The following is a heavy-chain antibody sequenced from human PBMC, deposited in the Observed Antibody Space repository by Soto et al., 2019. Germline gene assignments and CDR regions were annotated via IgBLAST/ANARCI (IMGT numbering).Heavy chain of an antibody. CDR2: ISSTTNYI. Sequence: GGSLRLSCAASGFTFARYSMNWVRQAPGKGLEWVSSISSTTNYIYYGDSMKGRFTISRDNAKNSLYLEMNSLRAEDTAVYYCARESEDLTSSFDYWGQGTLVTASS. CDR1: GFTFARYS. CDR3: ARESEDLTSSFDY. V-gene: IGHV3-21*06. J-gene: IGHJ4*02.